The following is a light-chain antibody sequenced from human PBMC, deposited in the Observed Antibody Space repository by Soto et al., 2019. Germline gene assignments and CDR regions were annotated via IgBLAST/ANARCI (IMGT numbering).Light chain of an antibody. Sequence: IRLTQSPTSLIASVGDRVTITCQASQSVGNYLNWYQQKPGEPPRLLISGASNLEPGVPARFSGSGSGADFTFIISDLQPEDVATYFCQQYDNIILSFGGGTKVEI. J-gene: IGKJ4*01. V-gene: IGKV1-33*01. CDR2: GAS. CDR1: QSVGNY. CDR3: QQYDNIILS.